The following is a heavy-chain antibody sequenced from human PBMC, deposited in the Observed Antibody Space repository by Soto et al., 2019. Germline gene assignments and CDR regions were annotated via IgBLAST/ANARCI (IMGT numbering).Heavy chain of an antibody. CDR1: GYSISSGYY. Sequence: SETLSLTCAVSGYSISSGYYWGWIRQPPGKGLEWIGSIYHSGSTYYNPSLKSRVTISVDTSKNQFSLKLSSVTAADTAVYYCARATGTTFDFDYWGQGTLVTVSS. CDR3: ARATGTTFDFDY. V-gene: IGHV4-38-2*01. CDR2: IYHSGST. J-gene: IGHJ4*02. D-gene: IGHD1-7*01.